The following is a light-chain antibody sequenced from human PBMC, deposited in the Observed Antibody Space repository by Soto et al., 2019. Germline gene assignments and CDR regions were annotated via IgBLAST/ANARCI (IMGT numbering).Light chain of an antibody. V-gene: IGLV1-44*01. J-gene: IGLJ1*01. Sequence: QSVLTQPPSASGTPGQWVTISCSGRSSNIGSNTVNWYQQLPGTAPKLLIYSNNQRPSGVPDRFSGSKSGTSASLAISGLQSEDEADYYCAAWDDSLNGRYVFGTGTKVTVL. CDR2: SNN. CDR1: SSNIGSNT. CDR3: AAWDDSLNGRYV.